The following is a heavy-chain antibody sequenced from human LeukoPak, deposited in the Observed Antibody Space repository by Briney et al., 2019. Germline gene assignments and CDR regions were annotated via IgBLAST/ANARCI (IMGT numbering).Heavy chain of an antibody. V-gene: IGHV3-30*04. D-gene: IGHD4-17*01. J-gene: IGHJ3*02. CDR2: ISYDGSNK. Sequence: GGSLRLSCAAPGFTFSSYAMHWVRQAPGKGLEWVAVISYDGSNKYYADSVKGRFTISRDNSKNTLYLQMNSLRAEDTAVYYCARAQIIMTTVTTGAFDIWGQGTMVTVSS. CDR1: GFTFSSYA. CDR3: ARAQIIMTTVTTGAFDI.